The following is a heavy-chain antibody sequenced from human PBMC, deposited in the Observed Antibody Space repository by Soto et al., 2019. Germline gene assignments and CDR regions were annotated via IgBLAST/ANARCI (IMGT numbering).Heavy chain of an antibody. CDR3: FGGNGGPQ. CDR2: IQPDGSAT. Sequence: EVQLVESGGDLVQPGGSLRLSCATSDFTFRNYWMNWVRQAPGKGLEWVANIQPDGSATNYVDSVKGRFTISRDNVRNSVSLQMNSLRVEDTDVYFCFGGNGGPQWGQGTLVTVSS. V-gene: IGHV3-7*03. D-gene: IGHD3-16*01. J-gene: IGHJ4*02. CDR1: DFTFRNYW.